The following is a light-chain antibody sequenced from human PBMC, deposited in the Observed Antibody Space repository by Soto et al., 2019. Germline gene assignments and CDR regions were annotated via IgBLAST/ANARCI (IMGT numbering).Light chain of an antibody. CDR3: QQYGSSQRT. CDR1: QSVSKT. Sequence: DIVLTQSPATLSLAPGERDTFSCRASQSVSKTLAWYQQKPGQAPRLLIYGASSRATGIPDRFSGSGSGTDFTLTISRLEPEDFAVYYCQQYGSSQRTFGQGTKVDIK. J-gene: IGKJ1*01. CDR2: GAS. V-gene: IGKV3-20*01.